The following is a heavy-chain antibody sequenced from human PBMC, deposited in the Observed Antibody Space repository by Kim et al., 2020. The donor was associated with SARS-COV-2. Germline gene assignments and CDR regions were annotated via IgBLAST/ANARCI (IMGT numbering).Heavy chain of an antibody. D-gene: IGHD6-13*01. Sequence: SETLSLTCTVSGGSVSSGSYYWSWIRQPPGKGLEWIGYIYYSGSTNYNPSLKSRVTISVDTSKNQFSLKLSSVTAADTAVYYCASLVSSEKSRIAAAGRQYWYFDLWGRGTLVTVSS. CDR2: IYYSGST. J-gene: IGHJ2*01. V-gene: IGHV4-61*01. CDR3: ASLVSSEKSRIAAAGRQYWYFDL. CDR1: GGSVSSGSYY.